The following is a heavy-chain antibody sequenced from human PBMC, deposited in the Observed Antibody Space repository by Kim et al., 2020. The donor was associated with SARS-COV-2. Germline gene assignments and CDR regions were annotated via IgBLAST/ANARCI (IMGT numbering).Heavy chain of an antibody. D-gene: IGHD3-22*01. Sequence: DSGKCRFTISRDNAKNSLYLQMNSLRAEDTAVYYCARLGRGSGYPDAFDIWGQGTMVTVSS. CDR3: ARLGRGSGYPDAFDI. J-gene: IGHJ3*02. V-gene: IGHV3-11*04.